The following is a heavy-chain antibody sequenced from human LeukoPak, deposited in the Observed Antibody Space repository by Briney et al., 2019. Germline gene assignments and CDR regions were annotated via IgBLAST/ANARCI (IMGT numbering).Heavy chain of an antibody. J-gene: IGHJ4*02. CDR2: ISGSGANT. V-gene: IGHV3-23*01. CDR1: GFSFSSHS. D-gene: IGHD3-22*01. CDR3: AIEPHDSRGYADY. Sequence: GGSLRLSCAASGFSFSSHSMSWVRQSPGKGLEWVSAISGSGANTYYADSVKGRFTVSRDNSKDTLYLQMNSLRAEDTAVYYCAIEPHDSRGYADYWGQGTLVTVSS.